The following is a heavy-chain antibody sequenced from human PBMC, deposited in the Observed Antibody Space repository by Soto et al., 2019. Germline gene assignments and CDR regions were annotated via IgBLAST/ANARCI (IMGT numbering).Heavy chain of an antibody. CDR1: GFSLSTSGVG. D-gene: IGHD3-22*01. CDR2: IYWDDDK. V-gene: IGHV2-5*02. CDR3: AHRGGYGANFDY. Sequence: QITLKESGPTLVKPTQTLTLTCTFSGFSLSTSGVGVGWIRQPPGKALEWLALIYWDDDKRYSPSLKSRLTIXKXXSKNQVVLTMTNMDPVDTATYYCAHRGGYGANFDYWGQGTLVTVSS. J-gene: IGHJ4*02.